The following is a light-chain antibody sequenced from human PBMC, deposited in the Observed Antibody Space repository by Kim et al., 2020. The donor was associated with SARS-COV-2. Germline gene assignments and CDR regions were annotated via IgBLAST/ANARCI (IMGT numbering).Light chain of an antibody. Sequence: SPGETVTLSCRAIQSVSSNLAWYQQKPGQPPRLLIYDASTRATGIPARFSGSGSGTEFTLTISSLQSEDFAVYYCQQYNKWPPVTFGGGTKVDIK. CDR2: DAS. CDR3: QQYNKWPPVT. J-gene: IGKJ4*01. CDR1: QSVSSN. V-gene: IGKV3-15*01.